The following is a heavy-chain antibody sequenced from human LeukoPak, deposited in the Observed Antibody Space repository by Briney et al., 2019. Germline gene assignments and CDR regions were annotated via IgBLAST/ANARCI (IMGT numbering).Heavy chain of an antibody. CDR2: IYHSGST. V-gene: IGHV4-4*02. D-gene: IGHD5-18*01. Sequence: PSGTLSLTCAVSGGSISSSNWWSWVRQPPGKGLEWIGEIYHSGSTNYNPSLKSRVTISVDTSKNQFSLKLSSVTAADTAVYYCARLRRGYSYGTSGRFDYWGQGTLVTVSS. CDR3: ARLRRGYSYGTSGRFDY. J-gene: IGHJ4*02. CDR1: GGSISSSNW.